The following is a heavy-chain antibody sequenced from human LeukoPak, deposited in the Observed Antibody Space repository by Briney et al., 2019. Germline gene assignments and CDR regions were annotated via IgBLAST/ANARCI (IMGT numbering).Heavy chain of an antibody. CDR3: ARDGWGTLTRARRDVPFDI. CDR1: GYTFTSYG. Sequence: ASVKVSCKASGYTFTSYGISWVRQAPGQGLEWMGWISAYSDNTNYAQRLQGRVTMTTDTSTSTAYMELRSLRSDDTAVYYCARDGWGTLTRARRDVPFDIWGQGTMVTVSS. D-gene: IGHD3-10*02. J-gene: IGHJ3*02. V-gene: IGHV1-18*01. CDR2: ISAYSDNT.